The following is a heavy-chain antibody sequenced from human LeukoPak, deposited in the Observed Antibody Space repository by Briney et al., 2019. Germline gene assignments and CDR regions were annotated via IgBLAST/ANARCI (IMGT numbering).Heavy chain of an antibody. CDR3: AKDLLYYYDSSGSCDY. CDR2: ISGSDGST. CDR1: GFTFSSYA. V-gene: IGHV3-23*01. D-gene: IGHD3-22*01. Sequence: HPGASLRLSCPASGFTFSSYAMSCVRQAPGKWLESVSAISGSDGSTYYADSVKGRFTISRDNSKNTLYLQMYSLRAEDTAVYYCAKDLLYYYDSSGSCDYWGQGTLVTVSS. J-gene: IGHJ4*02.